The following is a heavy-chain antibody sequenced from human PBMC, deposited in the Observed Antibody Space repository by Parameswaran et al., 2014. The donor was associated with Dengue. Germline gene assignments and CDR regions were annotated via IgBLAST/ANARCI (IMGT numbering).Heavy chain of an antibody. D-gene: IGHD3-3*01. CDR2: IYYSGST. CDR1: GGSISSYY. CDR3: AREGLLSNYDFWSGPFGGDYYYMDV. Sequence: SETLSLTCTVSGGSISSYYWSWIRQPPGKGLKWIGYIYYSGSTNYNPSLKSRVTISVDTSKNQFSLKLSSVTAADTAVYYCAREGLLSNYDFWSGPFGGDYYYMDVWGKGTTVTVSS. J-gene: IGHJ6*03. V-gene: IGHV4-59*01.